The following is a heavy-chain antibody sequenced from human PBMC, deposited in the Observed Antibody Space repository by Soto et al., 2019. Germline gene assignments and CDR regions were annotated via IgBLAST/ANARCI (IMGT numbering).Heavy chain of an antibody. Sequence: EVQLVESGGGLVKPGGSLRLSCAASGFTFSSYSMNWVRQAPGKGLEWVSSISSSSSYIYYADSVKGRFTISRDNAKNSLYLQMNSLRAEDTAVYYCASDGGGSLLFDYWGQGTLVTVSS. V-gene: IGHV3-21*01. CDR3: ASDGGGSLLFDY. CDR2: ISSSSSYI. CDR1: GFTFSSYS. J-gene: IGHJ4*02. D-gene: IGHD3-16*01.